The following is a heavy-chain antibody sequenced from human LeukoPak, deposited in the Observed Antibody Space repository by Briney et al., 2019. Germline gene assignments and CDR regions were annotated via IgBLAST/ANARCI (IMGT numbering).Heavy chain of an antibody. V-gene: IGHV1-46*01. J-gene: IGHJ3*02. D-gene: IGHD3-22*01. CDR2: INPSGGST. CDR3: ARDAGRKSGGKWLLLGRPIFGDAFDI. CDR1: GYTFTSYY. Sequence: ASVKVSCKASGYTFTSYYMHWVRQAPGQGLEWMGIINPSGGSTSYAQKFQGRVTMTRDTSTSTAYMELRSLRSDDTAVYYCARDAGRKSGGKWLLLGRPIFGDAFDIWGQGTMVTVSS.